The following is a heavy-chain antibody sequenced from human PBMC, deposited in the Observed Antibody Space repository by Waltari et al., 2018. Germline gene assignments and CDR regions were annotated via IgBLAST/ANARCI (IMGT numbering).Heavy chain of an antibody. V-gene: IGHV4-34*01. D-gene: IGHD6-13*01. CDR1: GGSFSGYY. CDR3: ARRRSSWGGYYYMDV. Sequence: QVQLQQWGAGLLKPSETLSLTCAVYGGSFSGYYWSWIRQPPGKGLEWIGEINQSGSTNYNPSLKSRVTISVDTSKNQFSLKLSSVTAADTAVYYCARRRSSWGGYYYMDVWGKGTTVTVSS. CDR2: INQSGST. J-gene: IGHJ6*03.